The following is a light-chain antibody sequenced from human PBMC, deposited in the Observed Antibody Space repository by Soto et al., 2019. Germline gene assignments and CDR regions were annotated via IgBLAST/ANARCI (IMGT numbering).Light chain of an antibody. CDR2: RSD. Sequence: QSVLTQPPSASGTPGQRVTISCSGSSSNIGSNHVYWYQHFPGMAPKLLMYRSDQRPSGVPDRFSGSKSGTSASLAISGLRSDDDADSCCSARDDSLSGVVFGGGTKLTVL. J-gene: IGLJ2*01. CDR1: SSNIGSNH. V-gene: IGLV1-47*01. CDR3: SARDDSLSGVV.